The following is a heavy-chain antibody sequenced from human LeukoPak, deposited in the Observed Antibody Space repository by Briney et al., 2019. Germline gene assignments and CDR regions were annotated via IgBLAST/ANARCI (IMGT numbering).Heavy chain of an antibody. J-gene: IGHJ2*01. Sequence: GGSLRLSCAASGFTFSGSAMHWVRQASGRGLEWVARVRSKDNGYAASYAASVKGRFTVSRDGSKNTAYLQMDSLKSEDTAVYFCSRTSDIAWYFDLWGRGTLVTVSS. CDR3: SRTSDIAWYFDL. CDR2: VRSKDNGYAA. CDR1: GFTFSGSA. D-gene: IGHD5-12*01. V-gene: IGHV3-73*01.